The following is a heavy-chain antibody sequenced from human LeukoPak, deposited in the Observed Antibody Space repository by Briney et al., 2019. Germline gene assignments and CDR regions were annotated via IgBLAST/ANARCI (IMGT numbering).Heavy chain of an antibody. V-gene: IGHV4-38-2*02. J-gene: IGHJ4*02. D-gene: IGHD3-10*01. CDR1: GYSISSGYY. CDR3: ARRGAPKQDY. Sequence: SETLSLTCTVSGYSISSGYYWGWIRQPPGKGLEWIGSIYHSGSTYYNPSLKSRVTISVDTSKNRFSLKLSSVTAADTAVYYCARRGAPKQDYWGQGTLVTVSS. CDR2: IYHSGST.